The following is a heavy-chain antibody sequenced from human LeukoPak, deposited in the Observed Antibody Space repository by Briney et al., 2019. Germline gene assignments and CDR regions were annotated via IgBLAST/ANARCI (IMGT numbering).Heavy chain of an antibody. CDR2: INHSGST. Sequence: SETLSLTCAVYGGSFSGYYWSWIRQPPGKGLEWIGEINHSGSTNYNPSLKSRVTISVDTSKNHFYLKLSSVTAADTAVYYCAIDNYYDSSGSPGTFDYWGQGTLVTVSS. CDR3: AIDNYYDSSGSPGTFDY. J-gene: IGHJ4*02. V-gene: IGHV4-34*01. D-gene: IGHD3-22*01. CDR1: GGSFSGYY.